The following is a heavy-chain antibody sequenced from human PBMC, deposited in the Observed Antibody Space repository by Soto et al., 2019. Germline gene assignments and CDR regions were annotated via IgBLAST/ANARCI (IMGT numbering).Heavy chain of an antibody. CDR3: TRGPFSGYDSYFGY. D-gene: IGHD5-12*01. CDR1: GYTFSHYH. Sequence: QVQLVQSGAEVKKPGASVRISCQASGYTFSHYHINWVRQAPGHGLEWIGILRLGGQATTDSQKFQGRVTMTSDTSTATVYMELSSLRSDDTAVYYCTRGPFSGYDSYFGYWGQGTLITVSS. J-gene: IGHJ4*02. V-gene: IGHV1-46*03. CDR2: LRLGGQAT.